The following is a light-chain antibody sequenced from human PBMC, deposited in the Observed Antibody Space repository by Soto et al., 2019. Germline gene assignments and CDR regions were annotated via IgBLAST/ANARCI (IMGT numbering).Light chain of an antibody. CDR3: QHFGSSPPVI. J-gene: IGKJ5*01. CDR1: QSVSSSY. Sequence: IVLTQSPGTLSLSPGERATLSCRASQSVSSSYLAWYQQKPGQAPRLLIYGASSRPTGTPDRFRGSGSGSEFSLTISGLEPEDFAVYFCQHFGSSPPVIFGQGTRLEIK. CDR2: GAS. V-gene: IGKV3-20*01.